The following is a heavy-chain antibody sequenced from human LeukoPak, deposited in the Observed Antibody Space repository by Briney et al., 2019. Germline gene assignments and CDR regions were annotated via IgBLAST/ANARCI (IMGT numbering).Heavy chain of an antibody. V-gene: IGHV1-69*05. D-gene: IGHD1-26*01. CDR3: ATTRRPGVGATTGGVDY. Sequence: SVKVSCKASGGTFSSYAISWVRQAPGQGLEWMGGIIPIFGTANYAQKFQGRVTITTDESTSTAYMELSSLRSEDTAVYYCATTRRPGVGATTGGVDYWGQGTLVSVSS. CDR1: GGTFSSYA. J-gene: IGHJ4*02. CDR2: IIPIFGTA.